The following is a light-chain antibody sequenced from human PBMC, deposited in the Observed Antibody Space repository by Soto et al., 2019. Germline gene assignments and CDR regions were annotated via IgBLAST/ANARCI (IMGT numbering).Light chain of an antibody. CDR1: SSDVGGYNY. Sequence: QSALTQPASVSGSPGQSITISCTGTSSDVGGYNYVSWYQQHPGKAPKVMIYEVSNRPSGISNRFSGSKSDNTASLTISGLQAEDEADYYCSSYTSSSTVVFGGGTQLTVL. CDR3: SSYTSSSTVV. CDR2: EVS. J-gene: IGLJ2*01. V-gene: IGLV2-14*01.